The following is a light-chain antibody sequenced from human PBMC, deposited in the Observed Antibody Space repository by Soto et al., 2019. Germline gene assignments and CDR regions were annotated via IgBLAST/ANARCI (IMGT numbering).Light chain of an antibody. CDR3: QQYNSYSG. J-gene: IGKJ3*01. Sequence: DIQMTQSPSTLSASVGDRDTITCRASQSISSWLAWYQQKPGKAPKLLIYKASSLESGVPSRFSGSGSGTEFTLTISSLQPDDFATYYCQQYNSYSGFGPGTKVDIK. CDR2: KAS. CDR1: QSISSW. V-gene: IGKV1-5*03.